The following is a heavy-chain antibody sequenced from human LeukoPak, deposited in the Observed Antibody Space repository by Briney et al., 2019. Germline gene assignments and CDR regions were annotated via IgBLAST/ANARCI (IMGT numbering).Heavy chain of an antibody. J-gene: IGHJ4*02. CDR2: ISAYNGNT. Sequence: ASVKVSCKASGYTFTSYGISWVRQAPGQGLEWMGWISAYNGNTNYAQKLQGRVTMTTDTSTSTAYMELRSLRSDDTAVYYCARDLYQLLSYPPTSDYWGQGTLVTVSS. V-gene: IGHV1-18*01. D-gene: IGHD2-2*01. CDR3: ARDLYQLLSYPPTSDY. CDR1: GYTFTSYG.